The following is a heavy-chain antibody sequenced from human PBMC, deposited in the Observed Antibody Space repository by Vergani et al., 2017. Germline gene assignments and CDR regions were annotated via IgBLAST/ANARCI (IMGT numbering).Heavy chain of an antibody. Sequence: QVQVVQSGAEVKKPGSSVKVSCKSSGGTFSSNAFSWVRQAPGQGLEWIGGIIPIFGIVNYAQKFQGRVTITADESTSTAYLELGSLRSEDTAFYYCARADPVAGTYDYGLDVWGQGTTVTVSS. V-gene: IGHV1-69*01. J-gene: IGHJ6*02. CDR3: ARADPVAGTYDYGLDV. CDR2: IIPIFGIV. CDR1: GGTFSSNA. D-gene: IGHD6-19*01.